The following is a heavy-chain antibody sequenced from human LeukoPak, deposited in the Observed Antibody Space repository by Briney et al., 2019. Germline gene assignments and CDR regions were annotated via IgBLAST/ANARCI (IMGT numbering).Heavy chain of an antibody. CDR1: GGSMSSPISY. J-gene: IGHJ4*02. CDR3: ARRIVGVIDAFDY. D-gene: IGHD1-26*01. Sequence: RWETLSLTSTVSGGSMSSPISYWGWIRQPPGQGLEWIATVLHSGDTFYSPSLEGRLTISIDTSTYQFSLKMTSMTAADTAVYYCARRIVGVIDAFDYWGQGALVTVSS. V-gene: IGHV4-39*01. CDR2: VLHSGDT.